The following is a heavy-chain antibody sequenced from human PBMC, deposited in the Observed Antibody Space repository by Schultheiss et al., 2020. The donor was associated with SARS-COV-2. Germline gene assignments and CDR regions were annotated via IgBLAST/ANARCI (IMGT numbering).Heavy chain of an antibody. Sequence: GGSLRLSCAASGFIFSSYAMHWVRQAPGKGLEWVAVISYDGSNKYYADSVKGRFTISRDNSKNTLYLQMNSLRAEDTAVYYCARSYYYDSSGYQDFDSWGQGTLVTVSS. V-gene: IGHV3-30-3*01. D-gene: IGHD3-22*01. CDR3: ARSYYYDSSGYQDFDS. CDR2: ISYDGSNK. CDR1: GFIFSSYA. J-gene: IGHJ4*02.